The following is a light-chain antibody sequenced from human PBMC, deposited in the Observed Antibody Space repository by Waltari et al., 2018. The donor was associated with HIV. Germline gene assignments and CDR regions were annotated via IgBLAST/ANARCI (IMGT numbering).Light chain of an antibody. CDR2: DTD. CDR1: DSNIGAGYD. V-gene: IGLV1-40*01. CDR3: QSYDNSLSGWV. Sequence: QSVLTQPPSVSGAPGQRVTVSCTGSDSNIGAGYDVHWYHQPLGTAPKLLILDTDPRPSGSPDGFTGSKEGTSAALAITGLQAEDEADYYCQSYDNSLSGWVFGGGTKLTV. J-gene: IGLJ3*02.